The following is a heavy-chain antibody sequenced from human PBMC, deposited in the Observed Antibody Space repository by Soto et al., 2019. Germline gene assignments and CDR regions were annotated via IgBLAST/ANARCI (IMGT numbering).Heavy chain of an antibody. CDR2: MTPNSGNT. Sequence: ASVRVSCKASGYTFTSYGINWVRQATGRGLEWMGRMTPNSGNTGYAQKFQGRVTMTRNTSISTAYMELSSLRSEDTAVYYCARGDPYYYDSSGYPGNGFDIWGQGTMVTVSS. CDR1: GYTFTSYG. D-gene: IGHD3-22*01. CDR3: ARGDPYYYDSSGYPGNGFDI. J-gene: IGHJ3*02. V-gene: IGHV1-8*01.